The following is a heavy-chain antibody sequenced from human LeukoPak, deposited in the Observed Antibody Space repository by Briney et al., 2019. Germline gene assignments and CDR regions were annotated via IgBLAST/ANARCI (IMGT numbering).Heavy chain of an antibody. CDR2: INTDGSTT. CDR1: GFTFSSRW. D-gene: IGHD2/OR15-2a*01. Sequence: GGSLRLSCVASGFTFSSRWMHWVRQAPGKGLVWVSIINTDGSTTRYADFVEGRFTISRDNARNTLYLEMNSLRVEDTAVYFCARDISRTMDVWGQGTTVTVSS. J-gene: IGHJ6*02. V-gene: IGHV3-74*01. CDR3: ARDISRTMDV.